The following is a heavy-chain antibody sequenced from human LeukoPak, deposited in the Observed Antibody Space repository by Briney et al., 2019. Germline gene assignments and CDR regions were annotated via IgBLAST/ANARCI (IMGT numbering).Heavy chain of an antibody. Sequence: GGSLRLSCVVSGFTFRESWMSWVRQAPGKGLGWVASLNLDGSDKYYVDSVKGRFTISRDNAKNSLYLQMDSLRVEDTAVYYCAKGKRYPDYWGQGTLVTVSS. D-gene: IGHD1-1*01. CDR3: AKGKRYPDY. CDR2: LNLDGSDK. V-gene: IGHV3-7*03. CDR1: GFTFRESW. J-gene: IGHJ4*02.